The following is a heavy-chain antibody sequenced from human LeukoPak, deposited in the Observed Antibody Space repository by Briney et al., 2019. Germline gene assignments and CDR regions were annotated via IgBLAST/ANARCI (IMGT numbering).Heavy chain of an antibody. V-gene: IGHV4-34*01. Sequence: SETLSLTCAVSGGSFSGYYWTWIRQPPGKGLEWSGEINHTGGTNYNPSLKSRVTISVDTSKSQFSLKLSSVTAADTAVYYCARGWVTTTSYYYYGMDVWGRGTTVTVSS. CDR2: INHTGGT. J-gene: IGHJ6*04. CDR1: GGSFSGYY. CDR3: ARGWVTTTSYYYYGMDV. D-gene: IGHD2-21*02.